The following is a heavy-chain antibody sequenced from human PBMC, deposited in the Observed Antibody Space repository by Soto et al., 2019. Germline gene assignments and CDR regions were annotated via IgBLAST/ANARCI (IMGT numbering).Heavy chain of an antibody. CDR2: INHSGST. Sequence: ETLSRTCAVYGGSFSGYYWSWIRQPPGKGLEWIGEINHSGSTNYNPSLKSRVTISVDTSKNQFSLKLSSVTAADTAVYYCASYSSSREYFDYWGQGTLVTVS. CDR1: GGSFSGYY. V-gene: IGHV4-34*01. D-gene: IGHD6-6*01. J-gene: IGHJ4*02. CDR3: ASYSSSREYFDY.